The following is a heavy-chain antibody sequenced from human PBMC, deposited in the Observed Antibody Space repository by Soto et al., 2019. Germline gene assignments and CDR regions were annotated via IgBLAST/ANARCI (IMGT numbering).Heavy chain of an antibody. J-gene: IGHJ4*02. CDR1: GGSISSYY. Sequence: PSETLSLTCTVSGGSISSYYWSWIRQPPGKGLEWIGYIYYSGSTNYNPSLKSRVTISVDTSKNQFSLKLSSVTAADTAVYYCARDSSGWYDYWGQGTLVTVSS. V-gene: IGHV4-59*01. D-gene: IGHD6-19*01. CDR2: IYYSGST. CDR3: ARDSSGWYDY.